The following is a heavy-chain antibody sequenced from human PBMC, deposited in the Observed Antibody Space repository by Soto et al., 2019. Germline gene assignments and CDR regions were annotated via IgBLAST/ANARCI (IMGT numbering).Heavy chain of an antibody. CDR2: IIPIFGTA. Sequence: SVKVSCKASGGTFSSYAISWVRQAPGQGLEWMGGIIPIFGTANYAQKFQGRVTITADKSTSTAYMELSSLRSEDTAVYYCVNYYDSSGPSSDYYYGMDVWGQGTTVTVSS. D-gene: IGHD3-22*01. V-gene: IGHV1-69*06. J-gene: IGHJ6*02. CDR1: GGTFSSYA. CDR3: VNYYDSSGPSSDYYYGMDV.